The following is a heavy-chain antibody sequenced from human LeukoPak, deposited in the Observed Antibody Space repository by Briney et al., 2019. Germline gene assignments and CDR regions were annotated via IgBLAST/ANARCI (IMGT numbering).Heavy chain of an antibody. CDR3: ARFGTSSSRFFDQ. D-gene: IGHD6-6*01. Sequence: PSETLSLTCAVYGGSFSGYYWSWIRQPPGKGLDWIGIIYYSGSTYYNPSLKSRVTISVDTSKKQLSLKLSSVTAADTAVYYCARFGTSSSRFFDQWGQGTLVTVSS. CDR2: IYYSGST. CDR1: GGSFSGYY. J-gene: IGHJ4*02. V-gene: IGHV4-34*01.